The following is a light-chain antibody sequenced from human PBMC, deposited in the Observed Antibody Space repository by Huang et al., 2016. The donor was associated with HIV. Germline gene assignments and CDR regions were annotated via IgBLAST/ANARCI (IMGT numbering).Light chain of an antibody. J-gene: IGKJ2*01. CDR2: GAS. Sequence: LLTQSPVTLSVSPGENVTLSCRASQTIANNLAWYQQRPGQAPSLLIYGASTRIIDIPGMFNGSASGTQFTLTITSLQPDDFTVYFCQQYNVWPYTFGQGTKLEIK. V-gene: IGKV3-15*01. CDR1: QTIANN. CDR3: QQYNVWPYT.